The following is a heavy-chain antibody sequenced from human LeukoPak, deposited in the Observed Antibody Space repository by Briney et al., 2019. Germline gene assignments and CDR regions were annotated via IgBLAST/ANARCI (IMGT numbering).Heavy chain of an antibody. V-gene: IGHV3-7*01. CDR3: ARGGSYSVAPFDY. Sequence: QTGGSLRLSCEVSGFTFNSYWMDWVRQAPGKGLEWVANIKEDGSKKYYVDSVKGRFTISRDNSKNTLYLQMNSLRAEDTAVYYCARGGSYSVAPFDYWGQGTLVTVSS. CDR2: IKEDGSKK. J-gene: IGHJ4*02. CDR1: GFTFNSYW. D-gene: IGHD1-26*01.